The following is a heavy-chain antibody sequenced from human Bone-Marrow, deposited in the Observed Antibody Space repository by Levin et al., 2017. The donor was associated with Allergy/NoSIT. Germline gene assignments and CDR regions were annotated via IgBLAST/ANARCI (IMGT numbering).Heavy chain of an antibody. V-gene: IGHV4-39*07. CDR3: ARGYSSSWNEFDY. CDR2: IYYSGST. CDR1: GGSISSSNYY. J-gene: IGHJ4*02. D-gene: IGHD6-13*01. Sequence: SQTLSLTCTVSGGSISSSNYYCGWIRQPPGKGLEWIGNIYYSGSTYYNPYLKSRVTISVDTSKNQFSLKLSSVTAADTAVYYCARGYSSSWNEFDYWGQGTLVTVSS.